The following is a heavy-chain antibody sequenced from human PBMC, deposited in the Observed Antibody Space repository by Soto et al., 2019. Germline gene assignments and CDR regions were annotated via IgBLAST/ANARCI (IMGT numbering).Heavy chain of an antibody. CDR2: INPYNGNT. V-gene: IGHV1-18*01. D-gene: IGHD3-16*01. CDR3: ARDWFGVDY. CDR1: GYTFASNG. Sequence: QVQLVQSGAEVKKPGASVKVSCKASGYTFASNGISWVRQAPGQGLEWMGWINPYNGNTNYAQKLQGRVTMTTDTSTNTAYMELRSLRSDDTSVYYCARDWFGVDYWGQGTLVSVSS. J-gene: IGHJ4*02.